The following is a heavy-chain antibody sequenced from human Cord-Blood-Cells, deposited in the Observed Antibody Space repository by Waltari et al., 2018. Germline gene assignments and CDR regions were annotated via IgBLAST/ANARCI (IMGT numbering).Heavy chain of an antibody. D-gene: IGHD6-13*01. CDR2: NYYGGGT. CDR1: GGSISSSSYY. J-gene: IGHJ1*01. CDR3: ARSFDGDSSSSEYFQH. V-gene: IGHV4-39*01. Sequence: QLQLQESGPGLVKPSETLSLTCTVSGGSISSSSYYWGWIRQPPGKGQEWIGRNYYGGGTYYNPSLKSRVTISVDTSKNQFSLKLSSVTAADTAVYYCARSFDGDSSSSEYFQHWGQGTLVTVSS.